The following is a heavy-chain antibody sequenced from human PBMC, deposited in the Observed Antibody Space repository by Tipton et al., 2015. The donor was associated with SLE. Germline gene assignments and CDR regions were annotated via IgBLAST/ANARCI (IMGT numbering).Heavy chain of an antibody. Sequence: QSGPEVKKPGSPVKVSCKASGDTFNSYGISWVRQAPGQGLEWMGGIIPIFGIPNYAQKFQGRVTLTSDESTSTVYMELHSLRAEDTAVYYCAFDYGDNGWFDPWGRGTLVTVSS. V-gene: IGHV1-69*01. CDR1: GDTFNSYG. CDR2: IIPIFGIP. D-gene: IGHD4-17*01. CDR3: AFDYGDNGWFDP. J-gene: IGHJ5*02.